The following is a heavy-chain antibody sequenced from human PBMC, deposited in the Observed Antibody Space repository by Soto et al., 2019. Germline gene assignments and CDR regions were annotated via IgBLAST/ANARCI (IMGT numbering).Heavy chain of an antibody. CDR1: GGSFSGYY. D-gene: IGHD4-17*01. CDR2: INHSGST. V-gene: IGHV4-34*01. CDR3: ARGPGYGDYDY. Sequence: PSETLSLTCAVYGGSFSGYYWSWIRQPPGKGLEWIGEINHSGSTNYNPSLKSQVTISVDTSKNQFSLKLSSVTAADTAVYYCARGPGYGDYDYWGQGTLVTVSS. J-gene: IGHJ4*02.